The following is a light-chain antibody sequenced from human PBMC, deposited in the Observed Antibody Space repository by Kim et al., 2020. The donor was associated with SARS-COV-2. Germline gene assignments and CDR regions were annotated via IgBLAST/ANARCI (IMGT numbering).Light chain of an antibody. CDR3: STWDSSLSAVG. V-gene: IGLV10-54*01. J-gene: IGLJ2*01. CDR2: RNN. CDR1: SNNVGNRG. Sequence: QAGLTQPPSVSKDLRQTATLTCTGNSNNVGNRGAAWLQQHQGHPPKLLSYRNNNRPSGISERFSASRSGNTASLTIIGLQPEDEADYFCSTWDSSLSAVGFGGGTQLTVL.